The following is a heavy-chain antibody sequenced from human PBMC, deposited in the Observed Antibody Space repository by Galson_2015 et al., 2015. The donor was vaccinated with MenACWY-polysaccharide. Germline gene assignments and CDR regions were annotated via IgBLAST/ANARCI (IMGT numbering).Heavy chain of an antibody. J-gene: IGHJ4*02. CDR1: GFPVNSNF. CDR3: AHLTDGNYLRY. Sequence: SLRLSCAASGFPVNSNFMTWVRRAPGKGLEWVSTLYIGDNTLYADSVKGRFTISRDNSKNTLYLQMNSLRADDTAVYFCAHLTDGNYLRYWGQGTLVTVSS. D-gene: IGHD1-7*01. CDR2: LYIGDNT. V-gene: IGHV3-53*01.